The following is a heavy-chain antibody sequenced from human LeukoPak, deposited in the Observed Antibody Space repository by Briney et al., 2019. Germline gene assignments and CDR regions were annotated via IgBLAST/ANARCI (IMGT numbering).Heavy chain of an antibody. J-gene: IGHJ4*02. D-gene: IGHD4-17*01. V-gene: IGHV4-59*11. Sequence: SETLSLTCTVSGGSISSHYWSWIRQPPGKGLEWIGYIYYSGSTNYNPSLKSRVTISVDTSKNQFSLKLSSATAADTAVYYCASNVPANGDYPFPFDYWGQGTLITVSS. CDR2: IYYSGST. CDR1: GGSISSHY. CDR3: ASNVPANGDYPFPFDY.